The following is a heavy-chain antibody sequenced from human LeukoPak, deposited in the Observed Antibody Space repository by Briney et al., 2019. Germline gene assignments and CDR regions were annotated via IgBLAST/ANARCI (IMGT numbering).Heavy chain of an antibody. CDR3: ARFDGYSSSWSFDY. Sequence: GGSLRLSCAASGFTFSTYWMSWVRQAPGKGLEWVANIKQDGSEKYCGDSVKGRFTISRDNAKNSLYLQMSSLRPEDTAVYYCARFDGYSSSWSFDYWGQGTLVTVSS. CDR2: IKQDGSEK. D-gene: IGHD6-13*01. V-gene: IGHV3-7*01. CDR1: GFTFSTYW. J-gene: IGHJ4*02.